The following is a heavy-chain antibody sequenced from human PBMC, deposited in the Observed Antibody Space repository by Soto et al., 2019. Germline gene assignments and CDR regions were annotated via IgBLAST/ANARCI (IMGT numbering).Heavy chain of an antibody. Sequence: EVQLLESGGGLVQPGGSLRLSCAASGFTFSNYAMNWVRQAPGKGLEWVASIRGSAGTPYYADSVRGRFTISRDNSKNTLSLQMNSLRVEDTAVYSCAKDRDYFDYWGQGALVTVSS. CDR3: AKDRDYFDY. CDR1: GFTFSNYA. J-gene: IGHJ4*02. CDR2: IRGSAGTP. V-gene: IGHV3-23*01.